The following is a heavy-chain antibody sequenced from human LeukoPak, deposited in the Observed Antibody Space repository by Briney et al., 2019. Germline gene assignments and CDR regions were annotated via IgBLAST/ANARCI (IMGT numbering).Heavy chain of an antibody. Sequence: GGSLRLSCAASGFTFSSYWMSWVGQAPGKGLEWVSNIKQDGSEKYYVDSVKGRFTISRDNAKTSLYLQMNSLRAEDTAVYYCAREAGDTAKYSMDVWGQGTTVTVSS. D-gene: IGHD5-18*01. CDR1: GFTFSSYW. CDR2: IKQDGSEK. V-gene: IGHV3-7*01. CDR3: AREAGDTAKYSMDV. J-gene: IGHJ6*02.